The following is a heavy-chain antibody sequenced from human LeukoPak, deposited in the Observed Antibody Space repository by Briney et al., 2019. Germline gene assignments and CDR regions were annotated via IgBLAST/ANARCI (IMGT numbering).Heavy chain of an antibody. CDR3: AKGLVFHDNYFDN. CDR1: GFSFSTYA. D-gene: IGHD5/OR15-5a*01. Sequence: PGDSLRLSCVASGFSFSTYAMNWVRQVPGKGLEWVSTIGGSDDSTSYADSVKGRFTISSDLSKNTLYLQMNSLRAEDTAVYFCAKGLVFHDNYFDNWGQGTLVTVSS. J-gene: IGHJ4*02. CDR2: IGGSDDST. V-gene: IGHV3-23*01.